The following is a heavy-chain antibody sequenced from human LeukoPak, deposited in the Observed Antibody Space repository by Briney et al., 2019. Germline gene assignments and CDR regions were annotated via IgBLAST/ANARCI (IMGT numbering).Heavy chain of an antibody. J-gene: IGHJ4*02. CDR3: AKGASIYVTGPDF. Sequence: GGSLRLSCAASGFTLSSFRMSWVRQAPGKGLEWISRILDSGDTNYADSVKGRFTISRDNNTLHLQMNSLRAEDTAIYYCAKGASIYVTGPDFWGPGTLVTVSS. V-gene: IGHV3-23*01. CDR1: GFTLSSFR. CDR2: ILDSGDT. D-gene: IGHD3-9*01.